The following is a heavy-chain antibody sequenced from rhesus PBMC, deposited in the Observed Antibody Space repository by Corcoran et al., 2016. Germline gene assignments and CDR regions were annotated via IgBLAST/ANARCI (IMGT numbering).Heavy chain of an antibody. J-gene: IGHJ5-1*01. D-gene: IGHD1-44*02. V-gene: IGHV4-173*01. CDR1: GGSISSHY. Sequence: QLQLQESGPGLVKPSETLSLPCAVSGGSISSHYWSWLRQPPGQGLEWIGRISGSGGSTDSNPSLKSRVTISTDTSKNQFSLKLSSVTAADTAVYYCARAVGQWERSVFDVWGPGVLVTVSS. CDR3: ARAVGQWERSVFDV. CDR2: ISGSGGST.